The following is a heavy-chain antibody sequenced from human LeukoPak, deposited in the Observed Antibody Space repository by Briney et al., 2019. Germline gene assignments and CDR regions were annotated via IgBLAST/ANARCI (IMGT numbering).Heavy chain of an antibody. CDR1: GFTFSHYA. CDR3: ARGIAAAGIVGVFDY. J-gene: IGHJ4*02. CDR2: IYSGGNT. D-gene: IGHD6-13*01. Sequence: PGRSLRLSCAASGFTFSHYAMHWVRQAPGKGLEWVSVIYSGGNTHYADSVKGRFTISRDNSKNTLYLQMNSLRAEDTAVYYCARGIAAAGIVGVFDYWGQGTLVTVSS. V-gene: IGHV3-66*01.